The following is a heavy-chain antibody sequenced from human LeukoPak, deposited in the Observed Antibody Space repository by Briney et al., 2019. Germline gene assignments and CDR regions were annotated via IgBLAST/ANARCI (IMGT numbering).Heavy chain of an antibody. CDR3: ARVEGHGSGSDPFYYFDY. V-gene: IGHV1-2*02. J-gene: IGHJ4*02. CDR2: FNPNSGGT. CDR1: GYTFTGYY. Sequence: ASVKVSCKASGYTFTGYYIHWVRQAPGQGLEWMGWFNPNSGGTKYAQNFQGRVTMTRDTSSSTAYMELIKLRSDDTAVYYCARVEGHGSGSDPFYYFDYWGQGTLVTVSS. D-gene: IGHD3-10*01.